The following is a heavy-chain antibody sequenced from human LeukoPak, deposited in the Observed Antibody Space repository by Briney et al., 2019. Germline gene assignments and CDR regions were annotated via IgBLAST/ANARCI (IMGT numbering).Heavy chain of an antibody. V-gene: IGHV4-59*01. CDR1: GGSISSYY. Sequence: SETLSPTCTVSGGSISSYYWSWIRQPPGKELEWIGYIYHSGSTNYNPSLKSRVTISVDTSKNRFSLRLSSVTAADTAVYYCARGVPPYSNYPFDYWGQGMLVTVSS. CDR2: IYHSGST. CDR3: ARGVPPYSNYPFDY. D-gene: IGHD4-11*01. J-gene: IGHJ4*02.